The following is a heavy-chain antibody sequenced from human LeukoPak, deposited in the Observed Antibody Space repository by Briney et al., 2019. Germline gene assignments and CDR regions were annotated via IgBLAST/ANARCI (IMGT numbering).Heavy chain of an antibody. CDR3: ATIPSYYYDSSGYYFKKRGNWFDP. J-gene: IGHJ5*02. D-gene: IGHD3-22*01. CDR2: FDPEDGET. V-gene: IGHV1-24*01. Sequence: HEASVKVSCKVSGYTLTELSMHWVRQAPGKGLEWMGGFDPEDGETIYAQKFQGRVTMTEDTSTDTAHMELSSLRSEDTAVYYCATIPSYYYDSSGYYFKKRGNWFDPWGRGTLVTVSS. CDR1: GYTLTELS.